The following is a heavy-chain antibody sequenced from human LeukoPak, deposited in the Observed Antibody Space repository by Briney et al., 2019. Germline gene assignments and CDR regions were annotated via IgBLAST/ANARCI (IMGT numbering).Heavy chain of an antibody. Sequence: SVKVSCKASGFTFTSSAMQWVRQARGQRLEWIGWIVVGSGNTNYAQKFQERVTITRDMSTSTAYMELSSLRSEDTAVYYCAASTPVTDSANSYYYDSSYYYYMDVWGKGTTVTVSS. J-gene: IGHJ6*03. D-gene: IGHD3-22*01. CDR2: IVVGSGNT. CDR3: AASTPVTDSANSYYYDSSYYYYMDV. CDR1: GFTFTSSA. V-gene: IGHV1-58*02.